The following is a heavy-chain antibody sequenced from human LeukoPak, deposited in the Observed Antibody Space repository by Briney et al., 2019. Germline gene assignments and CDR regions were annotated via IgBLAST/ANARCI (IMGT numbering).Heavy chain of an antibody. D-gene: IGHD4-23*01. Sequence: PSETLSLTCSVSAGSISTSSYYWGWIRQPPGKGLEWIGSIYYSGSTYYNPSLKSRVTISLDTSKNQYSLKLSSVTAADTAVYYCARVSTVVTPYWYFDLWGRGTLVTVSS. J-gene: IGHJ2*01. V-gene: IGHV4-39*07. CDR3: ARVSTVVTPYWYFDL. CDR1: AGSISTSSYY. CDR2: IYYSGST.